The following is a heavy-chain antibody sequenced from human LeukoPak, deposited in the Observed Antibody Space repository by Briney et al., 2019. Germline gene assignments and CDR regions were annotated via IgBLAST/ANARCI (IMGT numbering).Heavy chain of an antibody. CDR2: ISGSGGST. CDR1: GFTFSSYG. V-gene: IGHV3-23*01. D-gene: IGHD6-6*01. Sequence: AGGSLRLSCAASGFTFSSYGMSWVRQAPGKGLEWVSAISGSGGSTYYADSVKGRFTISRDNSKNTLYLQMNSLRAEDTAVYYCVTEGSSSRFDYWGQGTLVTVSS. CDR3: VTEGSSSRFDY. J-gene: IGHJ4*02.